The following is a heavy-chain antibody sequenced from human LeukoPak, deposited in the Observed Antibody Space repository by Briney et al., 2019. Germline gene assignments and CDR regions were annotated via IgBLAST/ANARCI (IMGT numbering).Heavy chain of an antibody. CDR3: ARGWVLWDY. V-gene: IGHV3-64*01. J-gene: IGHJ4*02. D-gene: IGHD2/OR15-2a*01. CDR1: GFTFSNYA. Sequence: GGSLRLSCAASGFTFSNYAMHWVRQALGKGLEYVSAITTNGGSTYYANSVKGRFTISRDNSKNTLYLQMGSLRAEDMAVYYCARGWVLWDYWGQGTLVTVSS. CDR2: ITTNGGST.